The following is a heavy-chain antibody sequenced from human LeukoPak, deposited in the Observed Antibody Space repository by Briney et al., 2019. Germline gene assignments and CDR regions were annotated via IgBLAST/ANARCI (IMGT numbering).Heavy chain of an antibody. J-gene: IGHJ4*02. CDR1: GGSISSSSYY. CDR3: ARGGVLWFGAKMEYYFDY. V-gene: IGHV4-39*07. Sequence: PSETLSLTCTVSGGSISSSSYYWGWIRQPPGKGLEWIGSIYYSGSTEYNPSLKSRATISVNTSRNQFFLRLTSVTAADTAVYYCARGGVLWFGAKMEYYFDYWGQGTPLTVSS. CDR2: IYYSGST. D-gene: IGHD3-10*01.